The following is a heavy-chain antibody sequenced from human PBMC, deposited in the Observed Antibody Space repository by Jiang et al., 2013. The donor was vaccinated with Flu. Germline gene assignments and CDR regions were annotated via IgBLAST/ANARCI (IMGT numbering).Heavy chain of an antibody. CDR1: GYTFSNYG. D-gene: IGHD6-6*01. CDR3: AREGEYRSSSKFFGAKYNYFGMDV. Sequence: GAEVKKPGASVKVSCKASGYTFSNYGFSWVRQAPGQGLEWMGWISGYNGNTNYAQKLQGRVTMTTDTSTSTAYMELRSLRSDDTAVYYCAREGEYRSSSKFFGAKYNYFGMDVWGQGTTVIVSS. J-gene: IGHJ6*02. V-gene: IGHV1-18*04. CDR2: ISGYNGNT.